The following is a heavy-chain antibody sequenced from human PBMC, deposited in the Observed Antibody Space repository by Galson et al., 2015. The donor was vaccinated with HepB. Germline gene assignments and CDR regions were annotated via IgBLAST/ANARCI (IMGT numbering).Heavy chain of an antibody. D-gene: IGHD6-19*01. J-gene: IGHJ4*02. V-gene: IGHV3-7*03. Sequence: SLRLSCAASGFTFSSYWMSWVRQAPGKGLEWVANIKQDGSEKYYVDSVKGRFTISRDNAKNSLYLQMNSLRAEDTAVYYCARDLSLSSGWYYFDYWGQGTLVTVSS. CDR3: ARDLSLSSGWYYFDY. CDR2: IKQDGSEK. CDR1: GFTFSSYW.